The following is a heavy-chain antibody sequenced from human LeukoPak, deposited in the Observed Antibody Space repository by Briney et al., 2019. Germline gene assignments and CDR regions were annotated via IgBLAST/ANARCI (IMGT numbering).Heavy chain of an antibody. J-gene: IGHJ4*02. CDR3: ARGVQGVSSSSMYFDY. Sequence: SVKVSCKASGGTFSSYTISWVRQAPGQGLEWMGRIIPILGIANYAQKFQGRVTITADKSTSTAYMELSSLRSEDTAVYYWARGVQGVSSSSMYFDYWGQGTRVTVSS. V-gene: IGHV1-69*02. D-gene: IGHD6-6*01. CDR1: GGTFSSYT. CDR2: IIPILGIA.